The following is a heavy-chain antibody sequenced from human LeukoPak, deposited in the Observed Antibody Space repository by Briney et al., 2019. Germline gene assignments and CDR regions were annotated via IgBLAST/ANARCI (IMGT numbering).Heavy chain of an antibody. D-gene: IGHD2-8*02. CDR1: GFTFSRYS. CDR2: IGGRGDTT. Sequence: PGRSLRLSCAASGFTFSRYSMGWVRQAPGRVLDWVSTIGGRGDTTFYADSVKGRFTISRDNSKDTVYLQMNSLGAEDTAVYYCAKEGLLGGYYLDLWGQGTLVTVSS. J-gene: IGHJ4*02. V-gene: IGHV3-23*01. CDR3: AKEGLLGGYYLDL.